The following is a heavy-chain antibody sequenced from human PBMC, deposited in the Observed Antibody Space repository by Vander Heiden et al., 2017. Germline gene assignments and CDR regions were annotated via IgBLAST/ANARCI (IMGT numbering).Heavy chain of an antibody. D-gene: IGHD3-9*01. CDR3: ARAYYDILTGYYPPFDY. Sequence: EVQLVESGGGLLHPGGSLRLSCAASGFTFSSYSMNWVRQAPGKGLEWVSYISSSSRTKYYADCVKGRFTISRDNAKNSLYLQMNSLRDEDTAVYYCARAYYDILTGYYPPFDYWGQGTPVTVSS. J-gene: IGHJ4*02. CDR2: ISSSSRTK. CDR1: GFTFSSYS. V-gene: IGHV3-48*02.